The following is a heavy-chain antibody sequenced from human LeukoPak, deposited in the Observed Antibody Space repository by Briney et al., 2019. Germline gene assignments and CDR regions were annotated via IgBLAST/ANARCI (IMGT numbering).Heavy chain of an antibody. D-gene: IGHD3-22*01. Sequence: GSLRLSCAASGFTFSSYSMNWVRQAPGKGLEWIGSIYYSGSTYYNPSLKSRVTISVDTSKNQFSLKLTSVTAADTAVYYCATLNSRGYYYASYYYYMDVWGKGTTVTVSS. J-gene: IGHJ6*03. CDR3: ATLNSRGYYYASYYYYMDV. CDR2: IYYSGST. CDR1: GFTFSSYSMN. V-gene: IGHV4-59*05.